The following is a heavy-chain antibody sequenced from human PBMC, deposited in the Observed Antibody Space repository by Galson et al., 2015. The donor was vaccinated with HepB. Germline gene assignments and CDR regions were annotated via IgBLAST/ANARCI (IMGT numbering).Heavy chain of an antibody. CDR3: ATTKFGSGAYWTFDI. CDR2: ISTNGATI. Sequence: SLRLSCAASGFTFSSYTMNWVRQTPGKGLQWVSYISTNGATIHYADSVKGRFTVARDNAKNTMWLQVNSLRAEDTAVYYCATTKFGSGAYWTFDIWGQGTLVTVSS. CDR1: GFTFSSYT. J-gene: IGHJ3*02. D-gene: IGHD4/OR15-4a*01. V-gene: IGHV3-48*04.